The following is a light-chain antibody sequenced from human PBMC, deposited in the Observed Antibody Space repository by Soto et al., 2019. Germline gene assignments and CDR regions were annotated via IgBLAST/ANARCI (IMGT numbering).Light chain of an antibody. CDR2: GAS. CDR3: QHYNSYSEA. J-gene: IGKJ1*01. Sequence: EIVVTQSPALVSVSPGERVTLSCRASQSVISSLAWYQQKLGQAPRLLIYGASTRATGIPARFSGSGSGTEFFLNISSLQSEDSAIYYCQHYNSYSEAFGQGTKVDIK. CDR1: QSVISS. V-gene: IGKV3-15*01.